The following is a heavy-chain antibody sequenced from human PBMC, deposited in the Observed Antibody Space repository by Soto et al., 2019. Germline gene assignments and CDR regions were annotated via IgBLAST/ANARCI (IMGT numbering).Heavy chain of an antibody. J-gene: IGHJ4*02. D-gene: IGHD1-1*01. CDR1: GYAFTTYG. Sequence: VHLVLSGAEVKKPGASVKVSCKGSGYAFTTYGITWVRQAPGQGLEWMGWISAHNGNTNYAQKLQGRVTVTRDTSTSTAYMELRSLRSDDTAVYYCARGRYGDYWGQGALVTVSS. V-gene: IGHV1-18*01. CDR2: ISAHNGNT. CDR3: ARGRYGDY.